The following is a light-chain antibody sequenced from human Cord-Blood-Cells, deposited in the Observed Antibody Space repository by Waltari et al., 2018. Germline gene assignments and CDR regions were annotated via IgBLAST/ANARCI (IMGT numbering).Light chain of an antibody. CDR1: QSVSSN. J-gene: IGKJ2*01. Sequence: EIVMTQSPATLSVSPGERATLSCRARQSVSSNLAWYQQKPSQAPRLLIYGASTRATGIPARFSGSGSGTEFTLTISSLQSEDFAVYYCQQYNNWPPYTFGQGTKLEIK. CDR3: QQYNNWPPYT. CDR2: GAS. V-gene: IGKV3-15*01.